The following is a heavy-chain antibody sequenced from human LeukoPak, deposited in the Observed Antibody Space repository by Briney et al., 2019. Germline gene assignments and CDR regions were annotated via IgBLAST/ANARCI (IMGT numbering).Heavy chain of an antibody. CDR3: ARPADDLWSGYYNY. J-gene: IGHJ4*02. V-gene: IGHV3-30*03. D-gene: IGHD3-3*01. CDR2: ISYDGSTK. CDR1: GFTFSRDS. Sequence: GGSLRLSCAASGFTFSRDSMNWVRQAPGKGLEWVAVISYDGSTKYYADSVKGRFTISRDNSKNTLYLQMNSLRAEDTAVYYCARPADDLWSGYYNYWGQGTLVTVSS.